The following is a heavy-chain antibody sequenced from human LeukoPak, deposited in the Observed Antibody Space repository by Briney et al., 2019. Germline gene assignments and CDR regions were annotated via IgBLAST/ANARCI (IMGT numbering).Heavy chain of an antibody. V-gene: IGHV1-18*01. J-gene: IGHJ2*01. Sequence: GASVKVSCKASGYTFTSYAFRWVRQAPGQGLEWMGWISAYNGNTNYAQNLQGRVTMTTDKSTSTAYMELSSLRSEDTAVYYCARDPRRHSYAYWYFDLWGRGILVTVSS. CDR2: ISAYNGNT. D-gene: IGHD5-18*01. CDR3: ARDPRRHSYAYWYFDL. CDR1: GYTFTSYA.